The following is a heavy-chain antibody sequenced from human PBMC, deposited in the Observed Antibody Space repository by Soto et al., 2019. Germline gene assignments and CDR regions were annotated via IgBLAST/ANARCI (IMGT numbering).Heavy chain of an antibody. Sequence: SEILSLTCTVSGGSVNSYYWSWIRQPPGKGLEWIGYIFYSGSTKSNPSLRSRVTISTDTSKTQFSLRLRSVTSADTAVYYCARGDSQVSSVFDYWGQGMLVTVSS. CDR1: GGSVNSYY. CDR2: IFYSGST. CDR3: ARGDSQVSSVFDY. D-gene: IGHD3-16*01. V-gene: IGHV4-59*02. J-gene: IGHJ4*02.